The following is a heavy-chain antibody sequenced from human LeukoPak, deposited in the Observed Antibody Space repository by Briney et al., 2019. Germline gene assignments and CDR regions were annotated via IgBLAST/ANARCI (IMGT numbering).Heavy chain of an antibody. Sequence: PSETLSLTCAVYGGSFSGYYRSWIRQPPGKGLEWIGEINHSGSTNYNPSLKSRVTISVDTSKNQFSLKLSSVTAADTAVYYCARGRGGYALYYYYYMDVWGKGTTVTVSS. J-gene: IGHJ6*03. V-gene: IGHV4-34*01. CDR1: GGSFSGYY. CDR2: INHSGST. CDR3: ARGRGGYALYYYYYMDV. D-gene: IGHD5-12*01.